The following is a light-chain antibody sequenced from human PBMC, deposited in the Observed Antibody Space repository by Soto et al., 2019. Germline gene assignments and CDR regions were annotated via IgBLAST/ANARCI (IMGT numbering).Light chain of an antibody. J-gene: IGLJ2*01. CDR1: SSDVGGYNY. Sequence: QSALTQPASVSGSPGQSITISCTGTSSDVGGYNYASWYQQHPGKAPKLMIYDVSNRPSGVSNRFSGSKSGNTASLTISGLQAEHEADYYCSSYTSSSTLVVFGGGTKLTVL. CDR3: SSYTSSSTLVV. CDR2: DVS. V-gene: IGLV2-14*01.